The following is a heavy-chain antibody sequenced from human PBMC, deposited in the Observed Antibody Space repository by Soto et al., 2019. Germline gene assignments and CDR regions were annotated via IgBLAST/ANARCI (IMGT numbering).Heavy chain of an antibody. CDR2: IYYSGST. CDR3: ASHLWFGELLFDY. CDR1: GGSISSSSYY. V-gene: IGHV4-39*01. D-gene: IGHD3-10*01. Sequence: TSETLSLTCAVAGGSISSSSYYCVWIRQPPGKGLEWIGSIYYSGSTYYNPSLKSRVTISVDTSKNQFSLKLSSVTAADTAVYYCASHLWFGELLFDYWGQGTLVTVS. J-gene: IGHJ4*02.